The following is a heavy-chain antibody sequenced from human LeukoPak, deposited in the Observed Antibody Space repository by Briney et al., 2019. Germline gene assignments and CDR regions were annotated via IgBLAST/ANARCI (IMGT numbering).Heavy chain of an antibody. V-gene: IGHV3-48*04. Sequence: PGGSLRLSCAASGITFSDYSVNWVRQAPGKGLEWVSYISSGGIIIYYADSVKGRFTISRDNAKNSLYLQMNSLRAEDTAVYYCARESYSARFDYWGQGTLVTVSS. J-gene: IGHJ4*02. CDR1: GITFSDYS. CDR3: ARESYSARFDY. D-gene: IGHD2-21*01. CDR2: ISSGGIII.